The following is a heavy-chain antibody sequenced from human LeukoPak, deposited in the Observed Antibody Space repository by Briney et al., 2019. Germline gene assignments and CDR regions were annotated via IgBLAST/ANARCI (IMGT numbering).Heavy chain of an antibody. J-gene: IGHJ6*03. D-gene: IGHD1-7*01. CDR1: NGSLSSYY. CDR2: IYYTGFT. V-gene: IGHV4-59*01. Sequence: PSETLSLTCTVSNGSLSSYYWSWIRQPPGKGLEWIGYIYYTGFTNYNPSLKSRVTISVDTSKNQFSLKLSSVTAADTAVYYCARGSGTINYYYMDVWGKGTTVTVSS. CDR3: ARGSGTINYYYMDV.